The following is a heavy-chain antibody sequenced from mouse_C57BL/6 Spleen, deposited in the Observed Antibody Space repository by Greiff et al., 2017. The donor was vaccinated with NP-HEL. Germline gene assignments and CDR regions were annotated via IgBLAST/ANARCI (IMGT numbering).Heavy chain of an antibody. J-gene: IGHJ1*03. D-gene: IGHD1-1*01. CDR3: ARHYSSYDWYFDV. CDR2: ISNGGGST. Sequence: DVMLVESGGGLVQPGGSLKLSCAASGFTFSDYYMYWVRQTPEKRLEWVAYISNGGGSTYYPDTVKGRFTISRDNAKNTLYLQMSRLKSEDTAMYYCARHYSSYDWYFDVWGTGTTVTVSS. V-gene: IGHV5-12*01. CDR1: GFTFSDYY.